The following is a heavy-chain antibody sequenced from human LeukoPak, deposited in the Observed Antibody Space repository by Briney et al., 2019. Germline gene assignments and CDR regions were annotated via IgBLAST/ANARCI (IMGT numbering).Heavy chain of an antibody. CDR2: ISNSGSYI. CDR3: AELGITMIGGV. D-gene: IGHD3-10*02. Sequence: RGSLRLSCAASGFTFSSYSMNWVRQAPGKGLEWVSSISNSGSYIYYADSVKGRFTISRDNAKNSLYLQMNSLRAEDTAVYYCAELGITMIGGVWGKGTTVTISS. V-gene: IGHV3-21*01. CDR1: GFTFSSYS. J-gene: IGHJ6*04.